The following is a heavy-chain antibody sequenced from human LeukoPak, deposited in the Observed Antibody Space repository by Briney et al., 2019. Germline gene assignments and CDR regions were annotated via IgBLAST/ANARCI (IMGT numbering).Heavy chain of an antibody. Sequence: GRSLRLSCAGSGFTFTSYWMSWVRQAPGKGLEWVAGVKQAGSEEYYADSVKGGFTISRYNAKTSLYLQMNSLRAEDTAAYYCVRDYHYDILSYYHDSWGQGTLVTVSS. CDR2: VKQAGSEE. CDR1: GFTFTSYW. CDR3: VRDYHYDILSYYHDS. D-gene: IGHD3-9*01. V-gene: IGHV3-7*01. J-gene: IGHJ5*01.